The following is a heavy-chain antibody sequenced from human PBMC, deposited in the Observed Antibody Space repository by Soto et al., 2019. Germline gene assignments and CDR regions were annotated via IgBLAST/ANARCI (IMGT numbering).Heavy chain of an antibody. J-gene: IGHJ6*02. CDR2: ISAYNGNT. V-gene: IGHV1-18*04. CDR3: ARLGLRFLEWLPLKTYYYYGMDV. Sequence: GASVKVSCKASGYTFTSYGISWVRQAPGQGLEWMGWISAYNGNTNYAQKLQGRVTMTTDTSTSTAYMELRSLRSDDTAVYYCARLGLRFLEWLPLKTYYYYGMDVWGQGTTVPVSS. CDR1: GYTFTSYG. D-gene: IGHD3-3*01.